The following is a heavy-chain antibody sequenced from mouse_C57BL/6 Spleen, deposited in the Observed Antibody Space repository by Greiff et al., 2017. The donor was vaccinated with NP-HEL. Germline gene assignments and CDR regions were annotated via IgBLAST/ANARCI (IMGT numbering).Heavy chain of an antibody. Sequence: QVQLQQSGAELVKPGASVKLSCKASGYTFTSYWMHWVKQRPGQGLEWIGMIHPNSGSTNYNEKFKSKATLTVDKSSSTAYMQLSSLTSEDSAVYYCARSYYYAMDYWGQGTSVTVSS. V-gene: IGHV1-64*01. J-gene: IGHJ4*01. CDR3: ARSYYYAMDY. CDR2: IHPNSGST. CDR1: GYTFTSYW.